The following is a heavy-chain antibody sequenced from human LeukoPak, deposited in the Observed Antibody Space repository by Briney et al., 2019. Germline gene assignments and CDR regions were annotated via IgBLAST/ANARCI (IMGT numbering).Heavy chain of an antibody. Sequence: GGSLRLSCAASGFTFSSYWMSWVRQAPGKGLEWVANIKQDGSEKYYVDSVKGRFTISRDNAKNSLYLQMNSLRAEDTAAYYCARDPSDYYDSSGSHRYFDYWGQGTLVTVSS. CDR2: IKQDGSEK. CDR1: GFTFSSYW. CDR3: ARDPSDYYDSSGSHRYFDY. V-gene: IGHV3-7*04. D-gene: IGHD3-22*01. J-gene: IGHJ4*02.